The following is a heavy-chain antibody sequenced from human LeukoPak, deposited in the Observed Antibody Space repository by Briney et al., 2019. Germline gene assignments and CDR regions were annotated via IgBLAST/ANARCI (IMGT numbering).Heavy chain of an antibody. Sequence: PGGSLRLSCAASGFTFSSYWMTWVRQAPGKGLEWVANIKQDGSEKYYVDSVKGRFTISRGNAKNSLYLQMNSLRAEDTAVYYCARDPPLIAAAGSRYFQHWGQGTLVTVSS. CDR2: IKQDGSEK. CDR3: ARDPPLIAAAGSRYFQH. J-gene: IGHJ1*01. V-gene: IGHV3-7*01. D-gene: IGHD6-13*01. CDR1: GFTFSSYW.